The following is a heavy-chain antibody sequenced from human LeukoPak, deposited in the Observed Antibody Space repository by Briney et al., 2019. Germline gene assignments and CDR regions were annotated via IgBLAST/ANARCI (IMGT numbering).Heavy chain of an antibody. V-gene: IGHV1-69*05. CDR2: IIPIFGTA. CDR1: GGTFSSYA. J-gene: IGHJ4*02. CDR3: AKGGRPYYYDSSGYFFDY. D-gene: IGHD3-22*01. Sequence: SVKVSCKASGGTFSSYAISWVRQAPGQGLEWMGRIIPIFGTANYAQKFQGRVTITTDESTSTAYMELSSLRSEDTAVYYCAKGGRPYYYDSSGYFFDYWGQGTLVTVSS.